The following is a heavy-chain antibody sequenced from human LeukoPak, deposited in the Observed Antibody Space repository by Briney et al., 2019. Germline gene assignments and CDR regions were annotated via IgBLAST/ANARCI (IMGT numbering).Heavy chain of an antibody. D-gene: IGHD5-18*01. V-gene: IGHV4-38-2*02. CDR3: ARDGYSYGNVDY. J-gene: IGHJ4*02. CDR1: NFIVTNGFY. Sequence: SETLSLTCFVSNFIVTNGFYWGWIRQSPGKGLEWIGSIYHSGSTYYNPSLKSRVTISVDTSKNQFSLKLSSVTAADTAVYYCARDGYSYGNVDYWGQGTLVTVSS. CDR2: IYHSGST.